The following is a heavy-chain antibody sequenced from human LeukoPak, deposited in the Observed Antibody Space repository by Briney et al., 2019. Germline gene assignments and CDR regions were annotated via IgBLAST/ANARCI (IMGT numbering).Heavy chain of an antibody. V-gene: IGHV3-11*06. CDR1: GFTFSDYY. CDR3: AKDRWDYYGSGSPLDY. J-gene: IGHJ4*02. D-gene: IGHD3-10*01. Sequence: GGSLRLSCAASGFTFSDYYMSWIRQAPGKGLEWVSYISSSSSYTNYADSVKGRFTISRDNSKNTLYLQMNSLRAEDTAVYYCAKDRWDYYGSGSPLDYWGQGTLVTVSS. CDR2: ISSSSSYT.